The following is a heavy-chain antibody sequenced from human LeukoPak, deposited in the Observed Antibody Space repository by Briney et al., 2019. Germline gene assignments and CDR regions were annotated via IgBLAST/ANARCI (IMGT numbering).Heavy chain of an antibody. Sequence: SETLSLTCTVSGGSISSYYWSWIRQPPGKGLEWIGSIYYSGSTYYNPSLKSRVTISVDTSKNQFSLKLSSVTAADTAVYYCARGESYYYDSSGYPPDYWGQGTLVTVSS. D-gene: IGHD3-22*01. J-gene: IGHJ4*02. CDR1: GGSISSYY. CDR2: IYYSGST. CDR3: ARGESYYYDSSGYPPDY. V-gene: IGHV4-39*01.